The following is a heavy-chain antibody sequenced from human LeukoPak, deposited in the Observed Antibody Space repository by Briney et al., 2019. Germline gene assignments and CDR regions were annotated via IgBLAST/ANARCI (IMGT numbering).Heavy chain of an antibody. V-gene: IGHV4-59*12. CDR2: IYYSGST. CDR1: GGSISSYY. D-gene: IGHD5-12*01. CDR3: AREDGSSGYDDF. J-gene: IGHJ4*02. Sequence: SETLSLTCTVSGGSISSYYWSWIRQPPGKGLEWIGYIYYSGSTNYNPSLKSRVTISVDTSKNQFSLRLTSVTAADTAVYYCAREDGSSGYDDFWGQGTLVTVSS.